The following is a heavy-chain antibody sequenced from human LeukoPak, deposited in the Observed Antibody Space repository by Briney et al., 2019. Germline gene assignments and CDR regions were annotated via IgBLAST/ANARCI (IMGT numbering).Heavy chain of an antibody. Sequence: SETLSLTCTVSGGSISSGDYYWSWIRQPPGKGLEWIGYIYYSGSTYYNPSLKSRLTISVDTSKNQLSLELSSVTAADTAVYYCARGWARPRADAFDIWGQGTMVTVSS. J-gene: IGHJ3*02. CDR1: GGSISSGDYY. V-gene: IGHV4-30-4*01. CDR2: IYYSGST. D-gene: IGHD6-6*01. CDR3: ARGWARPRADAFDI.